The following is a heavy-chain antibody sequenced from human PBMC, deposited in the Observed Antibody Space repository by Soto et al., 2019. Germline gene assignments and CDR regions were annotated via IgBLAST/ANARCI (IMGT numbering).Heavy chain of an antibody. CDR2: INPSGGST. CDR1: GYTFTSYY. D-gene: IGHD3-22*01. CDR3: ARGRVHYYDSSGPLFDP. J-gene: IGHJ5*02. Sequence: ASVKVSCKASGYTFTSYYMHWVRQAPGQGLEWMGIINPSGGSTSYAQKFQGRVTMTRGTSKSTVYMELSSPRSEDTAVYYCARGRVHYYDSSGPLFDPWGQGTMVTVSS. V-gene: IGHV1-46*01.